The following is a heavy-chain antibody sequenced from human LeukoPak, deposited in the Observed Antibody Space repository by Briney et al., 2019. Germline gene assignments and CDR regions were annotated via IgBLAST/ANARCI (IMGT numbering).Heavy chain of an antibody. Sequence: GGSLRLSCAASGFTFSIYSMNWVRQAPGKGLEWVSSIGGSSTSIYYADSVKGRFTISRDNAKNSLYLQMSSLRAEDTAVYYCAKEAGQDYGALDAFDIWGQGTMVTVSS. D-gene: IGHD4-17*01. CDR2: IGGSSTSI. J-gene: IGHJ3*02. CDR3: AKEAGQDYGALDAFDI. CDR1: GFTFSIYS. V-gene: IGHV3-21*01.